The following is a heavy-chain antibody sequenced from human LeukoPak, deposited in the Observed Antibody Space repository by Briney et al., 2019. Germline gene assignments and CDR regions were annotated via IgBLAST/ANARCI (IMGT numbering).Heavy chain of an antibody. D-gene: IGHD6-13*01. V-gene: IGHV4-34*01. CDR2: INHSVST. J-gene: IGHJ4*02. CDR3: ARGNRQQLAYYFDY. CDR1: GGSFSGYY. Sequence: SETLSLTCAVYGGSFSGYYWSWIRQPPGKGLEWIGEINHSVSTNYNPSLKSRVTISVDTSKNQFSLKLSSVTAADTAVYYCARGNRQQLAYYFDYWGQGTLVTVSS.